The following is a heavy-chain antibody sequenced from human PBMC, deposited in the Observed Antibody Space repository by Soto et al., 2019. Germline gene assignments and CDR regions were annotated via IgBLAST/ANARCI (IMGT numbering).Heavy chain of an antibody. CDR1: GAALSSGGYF. J-gene: IGHJ5*02. V-gene: IGHV4-61*08. Sequence: SETLALTCAVSGAALSSGGYFYTWVRQPPGKGLEWLGYIYYSGGTNYNPSLKSRVTISLDKSKSQFSLRLISVTAADTAVYYCTREQSDDNYFDPWGQGTLDTVSS. D-gene: IGHD6-19*01. CDR2: IYYSGGT. CDR3: TREQSDDNYFDP.